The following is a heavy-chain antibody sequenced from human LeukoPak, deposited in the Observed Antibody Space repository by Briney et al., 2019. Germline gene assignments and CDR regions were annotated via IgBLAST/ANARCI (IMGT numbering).Heavy chain of an antibody. CDR3: AREIVVVPAAIGTPPYFDY. V-gene: IGHV1-18*01. Sequence: ASVKVSCKASGYTFTSYGISWVRQAPGQGLEWMGWISAYNGNTNYAQKLQGRVTMTTDTSTSTAYMELRSLRSDDTAVYYCAREIVVVPAAIGTPPYFDYWGQGTLVTVSS. D-gene: IGHD2-2*01. CDR1: GYTFTSYG. CDR2: ISAYNGNT. J-gene: IGHJ4*02.